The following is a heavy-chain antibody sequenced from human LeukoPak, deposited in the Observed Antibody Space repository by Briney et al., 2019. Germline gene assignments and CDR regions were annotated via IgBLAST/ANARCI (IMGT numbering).Heavy chain of an antibody. Sequence: SVKVSCKASGGTISSYTISWVRQAPGQGLEWMGGIIPILGIANYAQKFQGRVTITADKSTSTAYMELSSLRSEDTAVYYCARTRGIAAAGYFDYWGQGTLVTVSS. CDR1: GGTISSYT. D-gene: IGHD6-13*01. V-gene: IGHV1-69*02. J-gene: IGHJ4*02. CDR2: IIPILGIA. CDR3: ARTRGIAAAGYFDY.